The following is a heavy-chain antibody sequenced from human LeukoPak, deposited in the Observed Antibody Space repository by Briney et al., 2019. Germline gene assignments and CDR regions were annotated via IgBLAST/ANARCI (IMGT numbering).Heavy chain of an antibody. CDR1: GYTFTTYY. Sequence: ASVKVSCKASGYTFTTYYIHWVRQAPGQGLEWMGIINPIGGSTVYAQKFQGRVTMTRDTSTSTVYMELTSLRSEDTAVYYCARDVSSGWYVVYWGQGTLVTVSS. CDR3: ARDVSSGWYVVY. CDR2: INPIGGST. V-gene: IGHV1-46*01. D-gene: IGHD6-19*01. J-gene: IGHJ4*02.